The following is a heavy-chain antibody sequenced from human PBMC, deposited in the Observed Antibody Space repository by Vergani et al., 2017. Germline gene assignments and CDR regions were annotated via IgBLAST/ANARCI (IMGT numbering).Heavy chain of an antibody. CDR2: ISWDGGST. D-gene: IGHD5/OR15-5a*01. CDR1: GFTFDDYT. V-gene: IGHV3-43*01. Sequence: EVQLVESGGVVVQPGGSLRLSCAASGFTFDDYTMHWVRQAPGKGLEWVSLISWDGGSTYYADSVKGRFTIDRDNSQNFLYLQMNSLSTEDTAFYYCAKDISVSLEYYFYYYGMDVWGQGTTVTVAS. J-gene: IGHJ6*02. CDR3: AKDISVSLEYYFYYYGMDV.